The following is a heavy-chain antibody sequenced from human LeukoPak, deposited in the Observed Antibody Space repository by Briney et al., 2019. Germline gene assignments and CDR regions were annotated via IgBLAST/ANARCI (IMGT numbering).Heavy chain of an antibody. CDR3: ARGGDYLFDY. D-gene: IGHD4-17*01. V-gene: IGHV4-61*08. CDR2: IYYSGTT. Sequence: SETLSLTCTVSGGSINSGDYYWSWIRQPPGKGLECIGYIYYSGTTNYNPSLKSRVTISVDTSKNQFSLKLRSVTAADTAVYYCARGGDYLFDYWGQGTLVTVSS. CDR1: GGSINSGDYY. J-gene: IGHJ4*02.